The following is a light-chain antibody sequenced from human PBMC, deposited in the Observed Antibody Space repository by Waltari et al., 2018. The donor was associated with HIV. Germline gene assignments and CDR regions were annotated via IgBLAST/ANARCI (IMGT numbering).Light chain of an antibody. CDR2: EVN. J-gene: IGLJ2*01. CDR1: SSDVGRYDY. V-gene: IGLV2-8*01. Sequence: QSALTQPPSASGSPGQSVTISCTGTSSDVGRYDYVSWYQQHPGKAPNLLIYEVNKRPSGVPARFSGSKSGNTASLTVSGLQAEDEAEYSCTSYAGINPVAFGGGTKLTVL. CDR3: TSYAGINPVA.